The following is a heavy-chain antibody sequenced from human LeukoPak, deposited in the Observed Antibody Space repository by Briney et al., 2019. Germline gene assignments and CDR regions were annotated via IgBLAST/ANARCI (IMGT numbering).Heavy chain of an antibody. D-gene: IGHD6-13*01. Sequence: SETLSLTCTVSGGSISSYYWSWIRQPAGKGLEWIGRIYTSGSTNYNPSLKSRVTISLYTSKNQFSLKLRSVTAADTAVYYCARVGYSSSWFRGTDYYYYYMDVWGKGTTVTVSS. CDR2: IYTSGST. CDR3: ARVGYSSSWFRGTDYYYYYMDV. J-gene: IGHJ6*03. V-gene: IGHV4-4*07. CDR1: GGSISSYY.